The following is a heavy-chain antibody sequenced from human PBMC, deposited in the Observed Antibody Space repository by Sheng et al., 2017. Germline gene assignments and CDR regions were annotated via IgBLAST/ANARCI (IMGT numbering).Heavy chain of an antibody. CDR1: GYSISSGYY. CDR2: IYHSGST. D-gene: IGHD3-22*01. J-gene: IGHJ6*02. Sequence: QVQLQESGPGLVKPSETLSLTCAVSGYSISSGYYWGWIRQPPGKGLEWIGSIYHSGSTYYNPSLKSRVTISVDTSKNQFSLKLSSVTAADTAVYYCARDSLPGDPMIVVVTPNPYYYGMDVWGQGTTVTV. V-gene: IGHV4-38-2*02. CDR3: ARDSLPGDPMIVVVTPNPYYYGMDV.